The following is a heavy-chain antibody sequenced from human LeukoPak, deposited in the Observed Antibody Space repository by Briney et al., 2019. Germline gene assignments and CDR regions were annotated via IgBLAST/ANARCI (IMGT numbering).Heavy chain of an antibody. CDR1: GGSISSSSYY. J-gene: IGHJ4*01. CDR2: IYYSGST. D-gene: IGHD6-19*01. Sequence: SETLSLTCTVSGGSISSSSYYWGWIRQPPGKGLEWIGSIYYSGSTYYNPSLKSRVTISVDTSKNQFSLKLSSVTAADTAVYYCGRPGLWQWLAHFYLWGPGNMVTVSS. CDR3: GRPGLWQWLAHFYL. V-gene: IGHV4-39*01.